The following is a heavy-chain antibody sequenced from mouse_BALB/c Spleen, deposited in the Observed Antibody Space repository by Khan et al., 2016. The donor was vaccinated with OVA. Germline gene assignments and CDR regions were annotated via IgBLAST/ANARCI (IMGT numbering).Heavy chain of an antibody. CDR3: ARNHYGGGYWYFDV. Sequence: QVQLKESGPGLVAPSQSLSITCTVSGFSLSRYSVHWVRQPPGKGLEWLGMIWGGGNTDYNSALKSRLTISRDNSKSQVFLKVNSLQTDDTAMYFCARNHYGGGYWYFDVWGAGTTVTVSS. D-gene: IGHD1-1*01. CDR1: GFSLSRYS. V-gene: IGHV2-6-4*01. CDR2: IWGGGNT. J-gene: IGHJ1*01.